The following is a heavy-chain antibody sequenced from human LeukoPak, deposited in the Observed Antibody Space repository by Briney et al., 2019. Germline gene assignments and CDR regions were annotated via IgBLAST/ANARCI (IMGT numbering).Heavy chain of an antibody. CDR3: ARDSDSSSYYYYMDV. CDR1: GFTFSSYS. J-gene: IGHJ6*03. Sequence: PGGSLRLSCAASGFTFSSYSMNWVRQAPGKGLEWVSSISSSSSYIYYADSVKGRFTISRDNAKNSLYLQMNSLRAEVTAVYYCARDSDSSSYYYYMDVWGKGTTVTVSS. CDR2: ISSSSSYI. D-gene: IGHD6-6*01. V-gene: IGHV3-21*01.